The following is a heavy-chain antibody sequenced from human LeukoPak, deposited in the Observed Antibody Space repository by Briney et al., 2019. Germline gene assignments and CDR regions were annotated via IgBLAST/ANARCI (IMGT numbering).Heavy chain of an antibody. CDR2: IGGGGGNI. D-gene: IGHD3-22*01. CDR3: ARGNMGYYDSFGYYHFDY. J-gene: IGHJ4*02. CDR1: GFTFSDYA. V-gene: IGHV3-23*01. Sequence: GGSLRLSCAASGFTFSDYAMIWVRQAPRKGVEWVSAIGGGGGNIHYAESVKGRFTISRDNSKSTLFLHMYSLRADDTAVYYCARGNMGYYDSFGYYHFDYWGQGTPVTVSS.